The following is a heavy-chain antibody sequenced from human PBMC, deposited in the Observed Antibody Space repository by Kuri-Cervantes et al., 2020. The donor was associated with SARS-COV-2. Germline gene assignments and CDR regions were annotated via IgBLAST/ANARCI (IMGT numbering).Heavy chain of an antibody. Sequence: SQTLSLTCAVYGGSFSGYYWSWIRQPPGKGLEWIGEINHSGSTNYHPSLKSRVTISVDTSKNQFSLKLSSVTAADTAVYYCARGGFGYWGRGTLVTVSS. CDR1: GGSFSGYY. J-gene: IGHJ4*02. CDR2: INHSGST. CDR3: ARGGFGY. V-gene: IGHV4-34*01.